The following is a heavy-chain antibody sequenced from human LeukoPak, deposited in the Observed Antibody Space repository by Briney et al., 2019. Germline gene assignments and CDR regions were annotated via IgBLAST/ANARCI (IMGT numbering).Heavy chain of an antibody. D-gene: IGHD5-18*01. Sequence: PGGSLRLSCAASAFTFSSHWMSWVRQAPGKGLEWVANIKQDGSEKYYVDSVKGRFTISRDNAKNSLYLQMNSLRAEDTAVYYCARRNSYGRLDYWGQGTLVTVSS. CDR2: IKQDGSEK. CDR3: ARRNSYGRLDY. V-gene: IGHV3-7*01. J-gene: IGHJ4*02. CDR1: AFTFSSHW.